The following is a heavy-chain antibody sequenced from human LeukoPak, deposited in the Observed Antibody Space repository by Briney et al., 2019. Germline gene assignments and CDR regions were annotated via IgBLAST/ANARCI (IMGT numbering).Heavy chain of an antibody. CDR2: FDPEDGET. Sequence: VASVKVSCKVSGYTLTELSMHWVRQAPGKGLEWMGGFDPEDGETIYAQKFQGRVTMTEDTSTDTAYMELSSLRSEDTAVYYCATAGVSGQNYYFDYWGQGTLVTVSS. J-gene: IGHJ4*02. D-gene: IGHD3-10*01. V-gene: IGHV1-24*01. CDR3: ATAGVSGQNYYFDY. CDR1: GYTLTELS.